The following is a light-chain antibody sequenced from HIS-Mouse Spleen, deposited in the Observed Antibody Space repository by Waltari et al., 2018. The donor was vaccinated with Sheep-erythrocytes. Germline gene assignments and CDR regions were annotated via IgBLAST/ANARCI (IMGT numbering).Light chain of an antibody. J-gene: IGKJ3*01. CDR1: QRISSW. V-gene: IGKV1-5*03. CDR2: KAS. CDR3: QQSYSTPQFT. Sequence: DIQMTQSPSTLSASVGDRVTITCRASQRISSWLAWYQQKPGKAPKLLIYKASSLESGVPSRFSGSGSGTEFTLTISSLQPDDFATYYCQQSYSTPQFTFGPGTKVDIK.